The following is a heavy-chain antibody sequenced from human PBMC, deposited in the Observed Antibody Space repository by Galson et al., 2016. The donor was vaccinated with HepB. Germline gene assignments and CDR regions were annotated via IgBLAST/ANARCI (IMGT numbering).Heavy chain of an antibody. J-gene: IGHJ4*02. CDR3: ARDMQKGAATVRVGGDF. D-gene: IGHD3-10*02. Sequence: SVKVSCKASGYTFTSFYIHWVRQAPGQGLEWMGIINPSVGRTTYSQNFQGRVTMTGDTSTSTVYMELTSLRSEDTAVYYCARDMQKGAATVRVGGDFWGQGTLVTVSS. V-gene: IGHV1-46*01. CDR1: GYTFTSFY. CDR2: INPSVGRT.